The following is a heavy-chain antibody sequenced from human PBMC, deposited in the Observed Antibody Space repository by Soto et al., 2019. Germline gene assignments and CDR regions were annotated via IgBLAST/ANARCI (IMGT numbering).Heavy chain of an antibody. J-gene: IGHJ5*02. CDR3: ARGAIVLMVYAIQGHNWFDP. Sequence: SETLSLTCAVYGGSFSGYYWSWIRQPPGKGLEWIGEINHSGSTNYNPSLKSRVTISVDTSKNQFSLKLSSVTAADTAVYYCARGAIVLMVYAIQGHNWFDPWGRGTLVTVSS. CDR2: INHSGST. CDR1: GGSFSGYY. D-gene: IGHD2-8*01. V-gene: IGHV4-34*01.